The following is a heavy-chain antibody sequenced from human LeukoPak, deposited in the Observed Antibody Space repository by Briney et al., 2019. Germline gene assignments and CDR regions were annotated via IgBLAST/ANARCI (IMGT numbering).Heavy chain of an antibody. Sequence: PGGSLRLSCAASVFNVSNNYMNWVRQAPGKGLEWVSVIFSSGHTYYADSVKGRFTISRDTSKNALYLQMNSLRAEDTAVYYCAISGLGFGEFRGLDYWGQGTLVTVSS. V-gene: IGHV3-53*01. CDR3: AISGLGFGEFRGLDY. CDR1: VFNVSNNY. J-gene: IGHJ4*02. CDR2: IFSSGHT. D-gene: IGHD3-10*01.